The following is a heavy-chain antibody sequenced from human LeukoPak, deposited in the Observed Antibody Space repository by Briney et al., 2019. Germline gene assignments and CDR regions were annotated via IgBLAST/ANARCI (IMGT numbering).Heavy chain of an antibody. J-gene: IGHJ4*02. D-gene: IGHD1-26*01. CDR3: AKDGGTHFDH. CDR1: GFTFRTSG. CDR2: ISSSGTTI. Sequence: GGSLRLSCAASGFTFRTSGMNWVRQAPGKGLEWGSYISSSGTTISYAQSVKGRFTITRDNAQNSLTLHINTLRADDTAVYYCAKDGGTHFDHWSQGTLVTVSS. V-gene: IGHV3-48*01.